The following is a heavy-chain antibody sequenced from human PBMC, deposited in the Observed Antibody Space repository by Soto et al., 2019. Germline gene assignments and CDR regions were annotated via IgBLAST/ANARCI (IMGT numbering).Heavy chain of an antibody. V-gene: IGHV3-23*01. J-gene: IGHJ6*02. D-gene: IGHD1-1*01. CDR3: APLGLERRNIQYYYYGMDV. CDR2: ITSSGIST. Sequence: QPGGSLRLSCAASGFTFSSYAMNWVRQAPGKGLEWVSAITSSGISTFYADSVKGRFTISRDNSKNTLYLKMNSLRAEDTAVYYCAPLGLERRNIQYYYYGMDVWGHGTTVTVSS. CDR1: GFTFSSYA.